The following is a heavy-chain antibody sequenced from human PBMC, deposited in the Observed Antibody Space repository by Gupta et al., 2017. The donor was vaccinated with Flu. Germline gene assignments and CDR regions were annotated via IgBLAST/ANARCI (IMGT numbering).Heavy chain of an antibody. CDR2: ISQDGSEK. D-gene: IGHD3-10*01. CDR3: ARDTRNRDLVAGVGATFYYQFGLDV. CDR1: GFNFSSFW. J-gene: IGHJ6*02. Sequence: EVQLAESGGALVQPGGSLRLSCVASGFNFSSFWMSWVRQAPGKGLEWVASISQDGSEKYYVDAVKGRFAISRDNAKKSVYLELNSLRAEDTGVFYCARDTRNRDLVAGVGATFYYQFGLDVWGQGTTATVS. V-gene: IGHV3-7*01.